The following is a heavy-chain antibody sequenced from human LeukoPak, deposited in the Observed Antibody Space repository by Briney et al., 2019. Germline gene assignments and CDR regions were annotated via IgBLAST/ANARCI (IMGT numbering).Heavy chain of an antibody. CDR3: AKSFRSTSLDY. CDR2: ISGSGDRT. Sequence: GGSLSLSCAGSGFTFSSYAMSWVRQAPGKGLAGVSAISGSGDRTYYADSVKGRFTISRDNSRNTLYLQMNSLRAGDTAVYYCAKSFRSTSLDYWGQGTLVTVSS. V-gene: IGHV3-23*01. CDR1: GFTFSSYA. J-gene: IGHJ4*02. D-gene: IGHD2-2*01.